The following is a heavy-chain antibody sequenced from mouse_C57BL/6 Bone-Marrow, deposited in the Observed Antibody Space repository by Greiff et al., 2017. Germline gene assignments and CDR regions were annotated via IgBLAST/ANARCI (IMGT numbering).Heavy chain of an antibody. J-gene: IGHJ3*01. D-gene: IGHD2-12*01. V-gene: IGHV14-4*01. CDR1: GFNIKDDY. CDR3: TYSLSWFAY. Sequence: VQLQQSGAELVRPGASVKLSCTASGFNIKDDYMHWVKQRPEQGLEWIGWIDPENGDTEYASKFQGKATITADTSSNTAYLQLSSLTSEDTAVYYCTYSLSWFAYWGQGTLGTVSA. CDR2: IDPENGDT.